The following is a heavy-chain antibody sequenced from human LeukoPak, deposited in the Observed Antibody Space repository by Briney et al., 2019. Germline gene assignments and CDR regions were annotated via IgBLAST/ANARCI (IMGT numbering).Heavy chain of an antibody. CDR1: GGTFSSHA. CDR2: IIPIFETT. J-gene: IGHJ4*02. D-gene: IGHD5-12*01. CDR3: ARGDSGYDYGFDN. V-gene: IGHV1-69*05. Sequence: SVKVSCKASGGTFSSHAISRVRQAPGQGLEWVGGIIPIFETTNYAQKFQGRVTITTDESTSTGYMELRSLRSDDTAVYYCARGDSGYDYGFDNWGQGTLVTVSS.